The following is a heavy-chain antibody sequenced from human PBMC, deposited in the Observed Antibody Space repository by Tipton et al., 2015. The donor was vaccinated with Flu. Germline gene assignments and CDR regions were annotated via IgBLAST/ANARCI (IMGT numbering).Heavy chain of an antibody. CDR2: ITWSSGNI. CDR3: AKAVAFYQLPSQDAFDI. CDR1: GFTFGDYA. V-gene: IGHV3-9*01. Sequence: SLRLSCEASGFTFGDYAMHWVRQAPGKGLEWVSGITWSSGNIQYADSVKGRFTISRDNAKNSLYLQMNTLRVEDTALYYCAKAVAFYQLPSQDAFDIWGQGTLVTVSS. D-gene: IGHD2-2*01. J-gene: IGHJ3*02.